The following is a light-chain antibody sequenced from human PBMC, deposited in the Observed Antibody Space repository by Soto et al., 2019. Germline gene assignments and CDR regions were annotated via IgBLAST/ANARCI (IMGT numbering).Light chain of an antibody. CDR2: EVS. Sequence: QSVLTQPASVSGSPGQSITISCTGTSSDVGAYNFVSWYQQFPGKAPKLMIYEVSNRPSGVSDRFSGSKSGNTASLIISGRQAEDEADYYCSSKTGSATVLFGGGTQGTVL. CDR3: SSKTGSATVL. CDR1: SSDVGAYNF. J-gene: IGLJ2*01. V-gene: IGLV2-14*01.